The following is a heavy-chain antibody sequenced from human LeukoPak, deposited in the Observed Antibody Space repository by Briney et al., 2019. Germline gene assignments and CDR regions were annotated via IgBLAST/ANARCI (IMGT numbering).Heavy chain of an antibody. CDR1: GFTFSSYA. CDR2: ISYDGSNK. Sequence: PGRSLRLSCAASGFTFSSYAMHWVRQAPGKGLEWVAVISYDGSNKYYADSVKGRFTIPRDNSKNTLYLQMNSLRAEDTAVYYCARARDSGSYFDYWGQGTLVTVSS. J-gene: IGHJ4*02. V-gene: IGHV3-30-3*01. CDR3: ARARDSGSYFDY. D-gene: IGHD1-26*01.